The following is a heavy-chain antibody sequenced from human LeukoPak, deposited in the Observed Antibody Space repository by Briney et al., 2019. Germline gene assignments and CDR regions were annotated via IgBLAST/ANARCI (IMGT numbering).Heavy chain of an antibody. CDR3: ASPYPYCSSTSCYGY. Sequence: ASVKVSCTASGGTFSSYAISWVRQAPGQGLEWMGGIIPIFGTANYAQRFQGRVTITADESTSTAYMELSSLRSEDTAVYYCASPYPYCSSTSCYGYWGQGTLVTVSS. CDR1: GGTFSSYA. CDR2: IIPIFGTA. D-gene: IGHD2-2*01. V-gene: IGHV1-69*13. J-gene: IGHJ4*02.